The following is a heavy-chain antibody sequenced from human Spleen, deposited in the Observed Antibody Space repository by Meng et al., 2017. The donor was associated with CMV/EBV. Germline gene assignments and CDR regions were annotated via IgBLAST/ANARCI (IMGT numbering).Heavy chain of an antibody. J-gene: IGHJ6*02. CDR1: VA. D-gene: IGHD3-3*01. V-gene: IGHV2-5*02. Sequence: VAVGWIRQPPGKALEWLAVIYWDDHKLYSPSLKSRLTITKDTSKNQVVLTMTNMDPVDTATYYRTHQKVYDFWSGYYYYYYGLDVWGQGTRVTVSS. CDR3: THQKVYDFWSGYYYYYYGLDV. CDR2: IYWDDHK.